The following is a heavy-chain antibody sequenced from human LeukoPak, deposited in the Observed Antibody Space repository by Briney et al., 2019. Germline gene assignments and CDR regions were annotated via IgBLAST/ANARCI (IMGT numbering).Heavy chain of an antibody. Sequence: NPSETLSLTCGVSGGPITTTNFWSWVRPAPGQGLEWIGEISLSGLTNYNSSLSSRVTISLDRAKNHLSLNLRSVAAADTAIYYCTRENGAFSPFGFWGQGTVVTVSS. CDR2: ISLSGLT. CDR3: TRENGAFSPFGF. CDR1: GGPITTTNF. V-gene: IGHV4-4*02. J-gene: IGHJ4*02. D-gene: IGHD2-8*01.